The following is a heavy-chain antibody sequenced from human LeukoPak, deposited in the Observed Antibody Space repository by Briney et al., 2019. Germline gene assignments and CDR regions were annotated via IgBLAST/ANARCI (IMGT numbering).Heavy chain of an antibody. V-gene: IGHV4-39*07. J-gene: IGHJ6*03. Sequence: SETVSLTCTVSGASVSNNNYYWGWIRQPPGKGLEWIASIYYSGSTYYNPSLKSRVTISVDTSKNHLSLILSSVTAADTAVYYCARAVGSGSFQTNYYYMDVWGKGTTVTISS. D-gene: IGHD3-10*01. CDR2: IYYSGST. CDR3: ARAVGSGSFQTNYYYMDV. CDR1: GASVSNNNYY.